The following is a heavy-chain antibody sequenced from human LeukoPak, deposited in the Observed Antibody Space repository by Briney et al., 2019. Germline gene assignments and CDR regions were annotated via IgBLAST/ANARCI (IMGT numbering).Heavy chain of an antibody. D-gene: IGHD2-2*01. CDR2: IYSSGST. CDR1: GGSISSYY. V-gene: IGHV4-4*07. J-gene: IGHJ5*02. Sequence: SETLSLTCTVSGGSISSYYWSWIRQPAGKGLEWIGRIYSSGSTDYNPSLKSRVTMSVDTSKNQFSLKLSSVTAADTAVYYCASSRYCSSTSCYGPEYNWFDPWGQGTLVTVSS. CDR3: ASSRYCSSTSCYGPEYNWFDP.